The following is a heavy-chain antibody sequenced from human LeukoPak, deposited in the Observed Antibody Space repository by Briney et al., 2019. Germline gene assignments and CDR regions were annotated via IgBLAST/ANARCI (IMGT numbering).Heavy chain of an antibody. CDR2: IYYSGST. J-gene: IGHJ6*03. Sequence: SQTLSLTCTVPGGSISSSSYYWGWIRQPPGKGLELIGSIYYSGSTYYNPSLKSRVTISVDTSKNQFSLKLSSVTAADTAVYYCARLYPYYYYYYMDVWGKGTTVTV. CDR3: ARLYPYYYYYYMDV. V-gene: IGHV4-39*01. CDR1: GGSISSSSYY.